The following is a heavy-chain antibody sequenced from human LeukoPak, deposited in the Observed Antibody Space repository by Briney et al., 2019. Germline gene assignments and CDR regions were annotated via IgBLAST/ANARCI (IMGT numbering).Heavy chain of an antibody. CDR1: GYSISSGYY. J-gene: IGHJ4*02. D-gene: IGHD2-2*01. V-gene: IGHV4-38-2*02. CDR3: AREQSASCDY. Sequence: SETLSLTCAVSGYSISSGYYWDWIRQPPGKGPEWIGSIFHSGSTYYTPSLKSRVTISVDTSKNQFSLKLTSVTAADTAVYYCAREQSASCDYWGQGTLVTVSS. CDR2: IFHSGST.